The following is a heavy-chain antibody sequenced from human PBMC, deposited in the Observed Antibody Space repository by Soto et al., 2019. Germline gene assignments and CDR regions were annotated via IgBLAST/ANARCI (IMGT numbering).Heavy chain of an antibody. CDR3: ARIQAAAGTVWFDP. CDR2: IFSNDEK. Sequence: SGPTLVNPTATLTLTCTFSGFSLSNARMGVSWIRHPPGKALEWLAHIFSNDEKSYSTSLKSRLTISKDTSKSQVVLTMTNMDPVDTATYYCARIQAAAGTVWFDPWGQGTLVTVSS. V-gene: IGHV2-26*01. J-gene: IGHJ5*02. CDR1: GFSLSNARMG. D-gene: IGHD6-13*01.